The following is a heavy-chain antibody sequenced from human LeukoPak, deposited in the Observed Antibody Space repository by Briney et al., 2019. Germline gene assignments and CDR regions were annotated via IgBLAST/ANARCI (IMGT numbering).Heavy chain of an antibody. CDR2: INSDGSST. V-gene: IGHV3-74*01. CDR1: GFNFDDYA. Sequence: GGSLRLSCAASGFNFDDYAMHWVRQAPGKGLEWVSRINSDGSSTTYADSVKGRFTISRDNAKNTLYLQMNSLRAEDTAVYYCVRSLYGSGSPYYFDYWGQGTLVTVSS. D-gene: IGHD3-10*01. CDR3: VRSLYGSGSPYYFDY. J-gene: IGHJ4*02.